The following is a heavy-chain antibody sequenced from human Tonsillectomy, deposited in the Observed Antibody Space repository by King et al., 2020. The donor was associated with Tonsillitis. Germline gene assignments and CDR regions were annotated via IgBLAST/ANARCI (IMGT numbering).Heavy chain of an antibody. CDR1: GYTFTNYY. Sequence: QLVQSGAEVKKPGGSVKVSCKASGYTFTNYYMHWVRQAPGQGLEWMVIINPSGGSTMYAQKFQDRVTMTRDMSTSTVYMELSSLRSEDTAVYYCARETMVPSDYYYYGMDVWGQGTTVTVSS. CDR2: INPSGGST. J-gene: IGHJ6*02. V-gene: IGHV1-46*01. D-gene: IGHD4/OR15-4a*01. CDR3: ARETMVPSDYYYYGMDV.